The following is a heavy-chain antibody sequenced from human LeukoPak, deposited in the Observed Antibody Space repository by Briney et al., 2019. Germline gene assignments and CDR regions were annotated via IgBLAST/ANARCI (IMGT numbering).Heavy chain of an antibody. V-gene: IGHV3-74*01. CDR2: INSDESGT. J-gene: IGHJ4*02. Sequence: PGGSLRLSCAASGFTFSTYWMHWVRQTPGKGLVWVSRINSDESGTSYADSVKGRFTISRDNAKNALYLQMNSLRAEDTAVYYCAKDGGYGDDGYYWGQGTLVTVSS. CDR1: GFTFSTYW. D-gene: IGHD4-17*01. CDR3: AKDGGYGDDGYY.